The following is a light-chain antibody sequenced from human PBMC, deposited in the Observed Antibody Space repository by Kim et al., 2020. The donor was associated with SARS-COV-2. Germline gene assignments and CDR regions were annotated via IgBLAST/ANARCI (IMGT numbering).Light chain of an antibody. CDR2: YDS. V-gene: IGLV3-21*04. J-gene: IGLJ3*02. CDR1: NIGSKS. CDR3: QVWDSSSDHRV. Sequence: ATGKTARITCGVHNIGSKSVHVYQQTPGQAPVLVIYYDSDRPLGIPERFSGSNSGNTATLTISRVETGDEADYYCQVWDSSSDHRVFGGGTQLTVL.